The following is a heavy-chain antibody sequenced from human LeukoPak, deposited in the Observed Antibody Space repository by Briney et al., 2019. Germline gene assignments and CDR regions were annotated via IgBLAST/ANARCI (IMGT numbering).Heavy chain of an antibody. CDR1: GFTFSNYE. J-gene: IGHJ5*02. V-gene: IGHV3-48*03. CDR3: ARGLASSNWPHWFDP. Sequence: GGSLRLSCAASGFTFSNYEMNWIRQAPGKGLEWVSYISSIDSTTYYADSVKGRFTISRDNAKNSLYLQMNSLRVEDTAVYHCARGLASSNWPHWFDPWGQGTLVSVSS. CDR2: ISSIDSTT. D-gene: IGHD6-13*01.